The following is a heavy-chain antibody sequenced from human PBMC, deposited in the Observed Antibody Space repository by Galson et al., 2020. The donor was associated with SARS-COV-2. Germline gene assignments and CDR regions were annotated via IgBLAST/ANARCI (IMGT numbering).Heavy chain of an antibody. V-gene: IGHV3-74*01. CDR1: GFTFSTYW. D-gene: IGHD3-10*01. J-gene: IGHJ6*03. CDR2: IHRDGSTT. Sequence: GGSLRLSCAASGFTFSTYWMHWVRQAPGKGLVWVSRIHRDGSTTTYADSVQGRFTISRDNAKNTLYLQMSSLRAEDVAVYYCARESAVQGGYYMDVWGKGTTVTVSS. CDR3: ARESAVQGGYYMDV.